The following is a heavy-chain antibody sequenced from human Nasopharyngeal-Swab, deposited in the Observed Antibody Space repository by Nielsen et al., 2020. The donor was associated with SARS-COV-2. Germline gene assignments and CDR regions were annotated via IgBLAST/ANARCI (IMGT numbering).Heavy chain of an antibody. CDR2: FDPEDGET. D-gene: IGHD6-19*01. J-gene: IGHJ2*01. V-gene: IGHV1-24*01. Sequence: ASVKVSCKGSGYTLTELSMHWVRQAPGKGLEWMGGFDPEDGETIYAQKFQGRVTMTEDTSTDTAYMELSGLRSEDTAVYYCATSPAVAGTNWYFDLWGRGTLVTVSS. CDR3: ATSPAVAGTNWYFDL. CDR1: GYTLTELS.